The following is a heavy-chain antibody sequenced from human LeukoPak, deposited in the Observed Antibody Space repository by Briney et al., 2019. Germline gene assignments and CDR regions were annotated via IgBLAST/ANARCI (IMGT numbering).Heavy chain of an antibody. J-gene: IGHJ4*02. CDR1: GGSYSGYY. CDR3: ASRMT. V-gene: IGHV4-34*01. CDR2: INHSGST. D-gene: IGHD2-15*01. Sequence: SETLSLTCAVYGGSYSGYYWSWIRQPPGKGLEWIGEINHSGSTNYNPSLKSRVTISVDTSKNQFSLKLSSVTAADTAVYYCASRMTWGQGTLVTVSS.